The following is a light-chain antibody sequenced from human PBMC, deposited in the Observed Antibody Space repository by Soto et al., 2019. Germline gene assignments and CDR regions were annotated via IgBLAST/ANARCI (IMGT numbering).Light chain of an antibody. V-gene: IGLV1-47*02. CDR2: NND. J-gene: IGLJ3*02. CDR1: GSNIGPNY. CDR3: AAWDDSLSGRV. Sequence: QSVLTQPTSASGTPGQRVTMSCSGSGSNIGPNYVYWFQQFPGTAPKLLIYNNDQRPSGVPDRFSGSKSGTSASLGISGLRSEDEADYYCAAWDDSLSGRVFGGGTKVTVL.